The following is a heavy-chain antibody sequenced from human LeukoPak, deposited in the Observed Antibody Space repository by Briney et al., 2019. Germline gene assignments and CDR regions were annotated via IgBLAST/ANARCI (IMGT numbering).Heavy chain of an antibody. Sequence: SETLSLTCTLSGGSISSSSYYWGWIRQPPGKGLEWGGSIYYSGSTYYNPSLKSRVTISVETSKNQFSLKLSSVTAADTAVYYCARVGNDYGGNSGDAFDYWGQGTLVTVSS. V-gene: IGHV4-39*01. CDR3: ARVGNDYGGNSGDAFDY. J-gene: IGHJ4*02. CDR1: GGSISSSSYY. CDR2: IYYSGST. D-gene: IGHD4-23*01.